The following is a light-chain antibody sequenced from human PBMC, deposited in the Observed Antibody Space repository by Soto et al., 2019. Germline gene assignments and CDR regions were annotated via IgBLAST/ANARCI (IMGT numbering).Light chain of an antibody. CDR2: EVI. J-gene: IGLJ2*01. Sequence: QSALTQPPSASGSPGQSVTISCMGDSSDVGGHNYVSWYQQHPGKAPKLMIYEVIKRPSGVPDRFSGSKSGNTASLTVSGLQAEDEADYYCSSFADGNNVIFGGGTKVTVL. CDR1: SSDVGGHNY. V-gene: IGLV2-8*01. CDR3: SSFADGNNVI.